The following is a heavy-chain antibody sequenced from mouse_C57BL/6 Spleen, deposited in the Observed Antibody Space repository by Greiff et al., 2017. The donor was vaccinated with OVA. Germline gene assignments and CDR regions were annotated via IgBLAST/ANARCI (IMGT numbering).Heavy chain of an antibody. J-gene: IGHJ3*01. D-gene: IGHD2-5*01. V-gene: IGHV6-6*01. CDR1: GFTFSDAW. Sequence: EVKLVESGGGLVQPGGSMKLSCAASGFTFSDAWMDWVRQSPEKGLEWVAEIRNKANNHATYYAESVKGRFTISRDDSKSSVYLQMNILRAEDTGIYYCTPAYYSNYDPFFAYWGQGTLVTVSA. CDR3: TPAYYSNYDPFFAY. CDR2: IRNKANNHAT.